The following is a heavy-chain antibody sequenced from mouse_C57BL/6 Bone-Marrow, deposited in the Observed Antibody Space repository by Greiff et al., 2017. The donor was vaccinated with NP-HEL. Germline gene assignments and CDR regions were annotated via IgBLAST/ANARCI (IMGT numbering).Heavy chain of an antibody. J-gene: IGHJ2*01. CDR2: IDPSDSYT. CDR1: GYTFTSYW. Sequence: VQLQQPGAELVKPGASVKLSCKASGYTFTSYWMQWVKQRPGQGLEWIGEIDPSDSYTNYNQKFKGKATLTVDTSSSTAYMQLSSLTSEDSAVYYCARLGGTLDYWGQGTTLTVSS. V-gene: IGHV1-50*01. CDR3: ARLGGTLDY. D-gene: IGHD2-14*01.